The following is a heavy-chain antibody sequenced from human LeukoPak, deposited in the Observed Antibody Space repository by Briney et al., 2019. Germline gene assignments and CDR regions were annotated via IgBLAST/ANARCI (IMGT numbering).Heavy chain of an antibody. V-gene: IGHV3-23*01. Sequence: GGSLRLSCAASGFTFSSYGMSWVRQAPGKGLEWVSAISGSGGSTYYADSVKGRFTISRDNSKNTLYLQMNSLRAEDTAVYYCAKDLTDIVVVVAAYDAFDIWGQGAMVTVSS. CDR1: GFTFSSYG. CDR3: AKDLTDIVVVVAAYDAFDI. J-gene: IGHJ3*02. D-gene: IGHD2-15*01. CDR2: ISGSGGST.